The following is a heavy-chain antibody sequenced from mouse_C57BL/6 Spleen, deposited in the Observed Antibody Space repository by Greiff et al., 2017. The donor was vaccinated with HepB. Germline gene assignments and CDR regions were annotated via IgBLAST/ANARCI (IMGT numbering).Heavy chain of an antibody. CDR3: TRGGITTGVHYFDY. D-gene: IGHD2-4*01. Sequence: VQLQQSGAELVGPGASVTLSCKASGYTFTDYEMHWVKQTPVHGLEWIGAIDPETGGTAYNQKFKGKAILTADKSSSTAYMELRSLTSEDSAVYYCTRGGITTGVHYFDYWGQGTTLTVSS. CDR2: IDPETGGT. CDR1: GYTFTDYE. V-gene: IGHV1-15*01. J-gene: IGHJ2*01.